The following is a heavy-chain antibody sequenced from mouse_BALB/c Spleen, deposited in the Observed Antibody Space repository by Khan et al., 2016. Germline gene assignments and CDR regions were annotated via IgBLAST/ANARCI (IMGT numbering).Heavy chain of an antibody. J-gene: IGHJ4*01. D-gene: IGHD2-1*01. CDR2: ISYSGST. V-gene: IGHV3-8*02. Sequence: EVKLEESGPSLVKPSQTLSLTCSVTGDSITSGYWYCIRKFSGNKLEYMGYISYSGSTYYNTSLKSRISITRDKSKNNYYLQLYSVTTDHTATYYCARDGNYDAMDYCGQGTSGTVSS. CDR1: GDSITSGY. CDR3: ARDGNYDAMDY.